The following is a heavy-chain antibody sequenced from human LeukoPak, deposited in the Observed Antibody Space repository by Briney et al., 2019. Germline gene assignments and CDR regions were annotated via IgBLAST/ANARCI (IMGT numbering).Heavy chain of an antibody. J-gene: IGHJ4*02. CDR1: GFTFSNAW. CDR2: IKSKTDGGTT. D-gene: IGHD3-3*01. CDR3: TTEYDFWSGYQD. V-gene: IGHV3-15*01. Sequence: PGGSLRLSCAASGFTFSNAWMSWVRQAPGKGLEWVGRIKSKTDGGTTDYAAPVKCRFTISRDDSKNTLYLQMNSLKTEDTAVYYCTTEYDFWSGYQDWGQGTLVTVSS.